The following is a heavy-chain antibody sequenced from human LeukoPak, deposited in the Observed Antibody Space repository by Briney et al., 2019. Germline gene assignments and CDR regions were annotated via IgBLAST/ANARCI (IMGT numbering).Heavy chain of an antibody. D-gene: IGHD3-3*01. V-gene: IGHV1-18*01. CDR3: ARDLYDFWSGYYIDY. CDR2: ISAYNGNT. J-gene: IGHJ4*02. CDR1: GYTFTSYG. Sequence: ASVKVSCKASGYTFTSYGISWVRQPPGQGLERMGWISAYNGNTNYAQKLQGRVSMTTDTSTSTDYMELRSLRSDDTAVYYCARDLYDFWSGYYIDYWGQGTLVTVSS.